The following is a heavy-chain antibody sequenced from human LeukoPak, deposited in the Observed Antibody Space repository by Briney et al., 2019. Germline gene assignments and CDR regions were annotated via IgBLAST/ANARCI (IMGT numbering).Heavy chain of an antibody. D-gene: IGHD4-17*01. Sequence: SQTLSLTCTVSGGSISSGDYYWSWIRQPPGKGLEWIGYIYYSGSTYYNPSLKSRVTISVQTSKNQFSLKLSSVTAADTAVYYCARGLNRNDYGDYGYWGQGTLVTVSS. CDR1: GGSISSGDYY. CDR3: ARGLNRNDYGDYGY. J-gene: IGHJ4*02. V-gene: IGHV4-30-4*01. CDR2: IYYSGST.